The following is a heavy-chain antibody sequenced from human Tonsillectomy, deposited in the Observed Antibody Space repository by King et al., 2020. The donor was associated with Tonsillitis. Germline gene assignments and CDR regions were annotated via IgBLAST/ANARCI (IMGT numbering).Heavy chain of an antibody. V-gene: IGHV3-64*01. J-gene: IGHJ4*02. D-gene: IGHD5-24*01. Sequence: VQLVESGGALVQPGGSLRLSCEFSGFTFSSYVMHLVRQPPGRGRECFSRISGDGGGTCYANPVTDRFTVYSDDSKNKLSLQVGSLRAEDIAVYYCARSRDGYNLMDYWGQGTLVTVAS. CDR2: ISGDGGGT. CDR3: ARSRDGYNLMDY. CDR1: GFTFSSYV.